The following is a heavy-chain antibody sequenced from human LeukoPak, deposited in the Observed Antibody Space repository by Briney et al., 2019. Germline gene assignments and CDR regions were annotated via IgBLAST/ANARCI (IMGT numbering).Heavy chain of an antibody. Sequence: GGSLRLSCAVSGFTFSSYAMSWVRQAPGKGLEWVSAISGSGGSTYYADSVKGRFTISRDNSKDTLYLQMNSLRAEDTAVYYCAPSPHLDSSGFGPSGFDPWGQGTLVTVSS. V-gene: IGHV3-23*01. CDR1: GFTFSSYA. CDR2: ISGSGGST. D-gene: IGHD6-19*01. CDR3: APSPHLDSSGFGPSGFDP. J-gene: IGHJ5*02.